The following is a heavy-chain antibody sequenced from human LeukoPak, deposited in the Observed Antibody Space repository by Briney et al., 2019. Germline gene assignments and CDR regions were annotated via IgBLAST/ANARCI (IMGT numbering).Heavy chain of an antibody. D-gene: IGHD1-1*01. CDR2: INPSGGST. CDR1: GYTFTGYY. CDR3: AKTNWNDAFEDAFDI. J-gene: IGHJ3*02. V-gene: IGHV1-46*01. Sequence: ASVKVSCKASGYTFTGYYMHWVRQAPGQGLEWMGIINPSGGSTSYAQKFQGRVTMTRDTSTSTVYMELSSLRSEDTALYYCAKTNWNDAFEDAFDIWGQGTMVTVSS.